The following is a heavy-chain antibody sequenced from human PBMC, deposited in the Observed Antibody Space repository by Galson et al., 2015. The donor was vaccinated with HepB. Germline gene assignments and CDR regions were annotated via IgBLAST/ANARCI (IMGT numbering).Heavy chain of an antibody. Sequence: SLRLSCAASGFSFGNYWMHWVRQVPGKGLVWVPRINSDGSSTDYADSVKGRFTISRENAKNSLYLQMNSLRAGDTAVYCCARGVSARYFYYMDVWGKGTTVIVSS. J-gene: IGHJ6*03. CDR2: INSDGSST. CDR1: GFSFGNYW. V-gene: IGHV3-74*01. CDR3: ARGVSARYFYYMDV. D-gene: IGHD2-8*01.